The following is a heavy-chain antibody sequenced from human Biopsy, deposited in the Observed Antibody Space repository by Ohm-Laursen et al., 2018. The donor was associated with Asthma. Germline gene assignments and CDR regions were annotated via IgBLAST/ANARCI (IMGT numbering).Heavy chain of an antibody. CDR1: RFTYE. CDR3: AREGVAGTHIED. V-gene: IGHV3-30-3*01. CDR2: ISYDGSSI. D-gene: IGHD6-19*01. J-gene: IGHJ4*02. Sequence: SLRLSCSASRFTYEMHWVRQAPGKGLEWIAVISYDGSSIYYADSVKGRFTISRDNSKNTLSLQMNSLTAEDTAVYYCAREGVAGTHIEDWGQGTLVTVSS.